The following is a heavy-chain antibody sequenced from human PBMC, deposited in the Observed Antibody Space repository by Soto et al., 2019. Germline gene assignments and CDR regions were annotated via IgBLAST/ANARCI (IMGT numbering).Heavy chain of an antibody. CDR1: GDSVSSNSAA. CDR2: TYYRSKWYN. CDR3: VRDYYGSGSTNWFDP. J-gene: IGHJ5*02. V-gene: IGHV6-1*01. Sequence: SQTLSLTCAISGDSVSSNSAAWNWIRQSPSRGLEWLGRTYYRSKWYNDYAISVKNRMIINPDTSKNQFSLQLNSVTPEDTAVYYCVRDYYGSGSTNWFDPWGQGTLVTVSS. D-gene: IGHD3-10*01.